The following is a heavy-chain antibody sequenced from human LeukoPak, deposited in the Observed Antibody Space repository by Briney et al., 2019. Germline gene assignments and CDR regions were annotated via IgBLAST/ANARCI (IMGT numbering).Heavy chain of an antibody. Sequence: SQTLSLTCAISGDSVSSSSASWNWIRQSPSRGLEWLGRTYYRSKWYSDYAEFMKSRMTINADTSKNRFSLQLNSVNPADTAVYYCARGRDGLNFVDHWGQGTLVTVSS. D-gene: IGHD5-24*01. CDR1: GDSVSSSSAS. V-gene: IGHV6-1*01. CDR3: ARGRDGLNFVDH. J-gene: IGHJ4*02. CDR2: TYYRSKWYS.